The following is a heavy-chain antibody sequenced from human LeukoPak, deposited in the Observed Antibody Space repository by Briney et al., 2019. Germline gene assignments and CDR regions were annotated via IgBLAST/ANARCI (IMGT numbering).Heavy chain of an antibody. CDR2: ISSSSSYI. J-gene: IGHJ3*02. V-gene: IGHV3-21*01. Sequence: GGSLRLSCAASGFTFSSYSMNWVRQAPGKGLEWVSSISSSSSYIYYADSVKGRFTISRDNAKNSLYLQMNSPRAEDTAVYYCARDSRDGYNPDAFDIWGQGTMVTVSS. D-gene: IGHD5-24*01. CDR3: ARDSRDGYNPDAFDI. CDR1: GFTFSSYS.